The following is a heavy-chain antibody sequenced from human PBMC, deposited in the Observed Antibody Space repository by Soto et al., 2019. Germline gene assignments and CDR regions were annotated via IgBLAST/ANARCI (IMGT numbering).Heavy chain of an antibody. V-gene: IGHV3-21*04. CDR2: ISSSSSNI. Sequence: GSXRLSFSVSGITFSSYSMTWVRQAPGKWLEWVSSISSSSSNIYYADSLKGRFTISRDNAKNSLYLQMNSLRAEDTAVYYCARDVRDFWSGYYRVTNWFDPWGQGTLVTVSS. CDR1: GITFSSYS. CDR3: ARDVRDFWSGYYRVTNWFDP. D-gene: IGHD3-3*01. J-gene: IGHJ5*02.